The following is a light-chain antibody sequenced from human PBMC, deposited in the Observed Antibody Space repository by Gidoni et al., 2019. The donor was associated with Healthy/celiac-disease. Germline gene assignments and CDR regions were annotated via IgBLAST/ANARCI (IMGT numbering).Light chain of an antibody. CDR1: SRDVGSYNL. Sequence: QSALTQPASVSGSPGQSIPISCTGTSRDVGSYNLVSWYQQHPGKAPKRMIYEGSKRPSGVSNRFSGSKSGNTASLTISGLQAEDEADYYCCSYAGSSTPRVFGTGTKVTVL. V-gene: IGLV2-23*01. CDR2: EGS. CDR3: CSYAGSSTPRV. J-gene: IGLJ1*01.